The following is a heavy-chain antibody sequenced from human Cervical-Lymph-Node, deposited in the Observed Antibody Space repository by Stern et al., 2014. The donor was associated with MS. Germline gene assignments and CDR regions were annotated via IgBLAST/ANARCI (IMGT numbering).Heavy chain of an antibody. J-gene: IGHJ6*02. D-gene: IGHD3-9*01. CDR1: GGSISSGSYY. CDR3: ARDCRLRYFDNYGMDV. V-gene: IGHV4-61*02. CDR2: IYTSGST. Sequence: VQLEESGPGLVKPSQTLSLTCTVSGGSISSGSYYWSWIRQPAGKGLEWIGRIYTSGSTNYNPSLKSRVTISVDTSKNQFSLKRSLVTAADTAVYYCARDCRLRYFDNYGMDVWGQGTTVTVSS.